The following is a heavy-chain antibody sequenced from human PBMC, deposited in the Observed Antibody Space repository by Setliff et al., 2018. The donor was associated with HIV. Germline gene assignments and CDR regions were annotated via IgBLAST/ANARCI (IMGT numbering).Heavy chain of an antibody. CDR2: ISYDGSKK. J-gene: IGHJ4*02. CDR1: GFIFSTFA. Sequence: GGSLRLSCAASGFIFSTFAMYWVRQAPGKGLEWVAVISYDGSKKYYADSVKGRFTISRDNSRDTLDLQMNSLRPEDTAVYFCARETMYDSRGYLSHYFDYWGQGTPVTVSS. V-gene: IGHV3-30-3*01. D-gene: IGHD3-22*01. CDR3: ARETMYDSRGYLSHYFDY.